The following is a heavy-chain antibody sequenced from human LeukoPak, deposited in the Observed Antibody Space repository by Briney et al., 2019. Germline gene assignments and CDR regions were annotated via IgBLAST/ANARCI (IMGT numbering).Heavy chain of an antibody. Sequence: SGTLYLTCAVSGGSISSSNWWSWVRQPPGKGLEWIGEIYHSGSTNYNPSLKSRVTISVDKSKNQFSLKLSSVTAADTAVYYCARDARYGSGSYYDYWGQGTLVTVSS. CDR1: GGSISSSNW. D-gene: IGHD3-10*01. J-gene: IGHJ4*02. V-gene: IGHV4-4*02. CDR3: ARDARYGSGSYYDY. CDR2: IYHSGST.